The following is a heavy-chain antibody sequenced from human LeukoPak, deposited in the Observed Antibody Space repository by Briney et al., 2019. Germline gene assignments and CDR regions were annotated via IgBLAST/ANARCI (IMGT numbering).Heavy chain of an antibody. CDR3: ATTAVGSDY. CDR2: IYYSGST. J-gene: IGHJ4*02. D-gene: IGHD1-26*01. CDR1: GYSISSSNW. Sequence: SDTLSLTCAVSGYSISSSNWWGWIRQPPGKGLEWIGYIYYSGSTYYNPPLKSRVTMSVDTSKNQFSPKLSSVTAVDTAVYYCATTAVGSDYWGQGTLVTVSS. V-gene: IGHV4-28*01.